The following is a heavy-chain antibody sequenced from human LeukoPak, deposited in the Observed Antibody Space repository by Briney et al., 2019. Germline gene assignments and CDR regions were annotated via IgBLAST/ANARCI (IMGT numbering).Heavy chain of an antibody. D-gene: IGHD1-26*01. CDR1: GYSISSAHY. J-gene: IGHJ4*02. Sequence: SETLSLTCAVSGYSISSAHYWGWIRQPPGKGLEWIGSIYHSGSTYYNPSLKSRVTISVDTSKNQFSLNLSSVTAADTAVYYCARRGGSYAHDYWGQGSLVTVSS. CDR2: IYHSGST. V-gene: IGHV4-38-2*01. CDR3: ARRGGSYAHDY.